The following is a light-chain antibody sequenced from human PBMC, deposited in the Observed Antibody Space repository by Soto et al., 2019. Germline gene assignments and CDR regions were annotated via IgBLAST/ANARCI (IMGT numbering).Light chain of an antibody. V-gene: IGLV2-8*01. J-gene: IGLJ3*02. CDR2: EVS. CDR1: SSDVGNYKY. CDR3: SSYAGSNLWV. Sequence: QSALTQSPSASGSPGQSVTISCTGTSSDVGNYKYVSWYQPHPGKAPKLMIYEVSKRPSGVPDRFSGSKSGNTASLTVSGLQVEDEADYYCSSYAGSNLWVFGGGTQLTVL.